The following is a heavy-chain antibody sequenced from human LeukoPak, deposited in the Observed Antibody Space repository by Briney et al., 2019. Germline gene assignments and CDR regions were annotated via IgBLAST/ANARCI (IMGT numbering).Heavy chain of an antibody. CDR1: GFSFSSYW. CDR3: ASWSVEYYFDY. Sequence: GGSLRLSCAASGFSFSSYWMHWVRQAPGKGLVWVSRIDTDGSSTSYADSVKGRFTISRDNANNTLYLQMNSLRAEDTAVYYCASWSVEYYFDYWGQGTLVTVSS. CDR2: IDTDGSST. V-gene: IGHV3-74*01. J-gene: IGHJ4*02. D-gene: IGHD3-3*01.